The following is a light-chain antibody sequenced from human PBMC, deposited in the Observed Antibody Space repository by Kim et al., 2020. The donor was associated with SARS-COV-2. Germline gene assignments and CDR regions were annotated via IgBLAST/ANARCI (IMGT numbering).Light chain of an antibody. CDR1: KLGNKY. Sequence: SVSPGPTASITCSGDKLGNKYACWYQQKPGQSPVLVIYQDNKRPSGIPERFSGSNSGNTATLTISGTQAMDEADYYCQAWDSSSEGFGTGTKVTVL. CDR2: QDN. J-gene: IGLJ1*01. CDR3: QAWDSSSEG. V-gene: IGLV3-1*01.